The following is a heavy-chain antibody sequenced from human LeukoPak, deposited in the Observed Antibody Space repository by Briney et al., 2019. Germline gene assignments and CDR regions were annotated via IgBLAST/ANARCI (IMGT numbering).Heavy chain of an antibody. CDR2: ISSSGCTI. Sequence: GGSLRLSCAASGFTFSDYYMSWLRQARGKGLEWVSYISSSGCTIQYADSVKGRFNISRDNDKNSLYRQINSLRAEDTAVYYCARVGAGSSSVWFDPWGQGTLVTVSS. J-gene: IGHJ5*02. V-gene: IGHV3-11*01. CDR1: GFTFSDYY. CDR3: ARVGAGSSSVWFDP. D-gene: IGHD6-6*01.